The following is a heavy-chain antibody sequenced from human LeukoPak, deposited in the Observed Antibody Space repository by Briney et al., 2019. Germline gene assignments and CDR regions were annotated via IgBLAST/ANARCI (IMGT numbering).Heavy chain of an antibody. D-gene: IGHD3-3*01. J-gene: IGHJ4*02. Sequence: GGSLRLSCAASGFTFSSYPMNWVRQAPGKGLEWVSYMSRSSDTIYYADSVKGRFTISRDNAKSSLFLQMNSLRAEDTAIYYCACGVDFSSGSKRGFDYWGLGTLVTVSS. CDR1: GFTFSSYP. V-gene: IGHV3-48*01. CDR2: MSRSSDTI. CDR3: ACGVDFSSGSKRGFDY.